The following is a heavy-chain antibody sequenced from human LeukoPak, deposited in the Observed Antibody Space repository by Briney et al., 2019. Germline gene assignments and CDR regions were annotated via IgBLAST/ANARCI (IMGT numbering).Heavy chain of an antibody. D-gene: IGHD6-13*01. CDR1: GYTFTSYG. Sequence: ASVKVSCKASGYTFTSYGISWVRQAPGQGLEWMGWISAYNGNTNYAQKLQGRVTMTTDTSTSTAYMELRSLRSDDTAVYYCARDRGSWYGRDYGMDVWGQGTTVTVSS. V-gene: IGHV1-18*01. CDR3: ARDRGSWYGRDYGMDV. J-gene: IGHJ6*02. CDR2: ISAYNGNT.